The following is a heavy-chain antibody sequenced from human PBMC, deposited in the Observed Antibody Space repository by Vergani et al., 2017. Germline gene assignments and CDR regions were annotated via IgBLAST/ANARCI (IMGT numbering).Heavy chain of an antibody. D-gene: IGHD1-7*01. CDR1: GYTFTSYY. CDR3: ARDGAKLYYMDV. Sequence: QVQLVQSGAEVKKPGASVKVSCKASGYTFTSYYMHWVRQAPGQGLEWMGIINPSGGSTSYAQKFQGRVTMTRDTSTSTVYMELSSLRSEDTAGYYCARDGAKLYYMDVWGKGTTVTVSS. J-gene: IGHJ6*03. CDR2: INPSGGST. V-gene: IGHV1-46*03.